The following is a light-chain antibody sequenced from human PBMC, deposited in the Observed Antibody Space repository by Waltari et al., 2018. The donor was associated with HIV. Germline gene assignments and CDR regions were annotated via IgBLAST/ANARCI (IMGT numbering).Light chain of an antibody. CDR3: SSSSSSGSVL. CDR1: NNDIGLFNY. Sequence: QSALTQPVSVSGSPGVSLPISCVGTNNDIGLFNYVSWYRHLPDTPPQLVIHDFTPRPSGVSSRFSGSKSGNTASLTISGLQTDDEGHYYCSSSSSSGSVLFGGGTKVTV. V-gene: IGLV2-14*01. J-gene: IGLJ3*02. CDR2: DFT.